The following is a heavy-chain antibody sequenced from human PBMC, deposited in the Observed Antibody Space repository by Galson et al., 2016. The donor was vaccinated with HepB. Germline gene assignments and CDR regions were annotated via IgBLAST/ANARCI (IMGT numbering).Heavy chain of an antibody. CDR1: GFTFRSYA. D-gene: IGHD2-21*02. Sequence: SLRLSCAASGFTFRSYAMTWVRQAPGKGLEWVSRIKSDGSSRTYADSVKGRFTISRDNAKSTLYLQMNSLRDDDTAVYYCAREGVTVDAFDIWGQGTMVTVSS. V-gene: IGHV3-74*01. CDR3: AREGVTVDAFDI. J-gene: IGHJ3*02. CDR2: IKSDGSSR.